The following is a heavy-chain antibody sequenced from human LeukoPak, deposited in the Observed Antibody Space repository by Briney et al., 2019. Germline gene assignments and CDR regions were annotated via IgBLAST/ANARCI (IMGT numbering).Heavy chain of an antibody. CDR1: GFTFNNYA. CDR2: ISGTGGST. J-gene: IGHJ4*02. V-gene: IGHV3-23*01. CDR3: TAGYYSDSGVYYSTFAY. Sequence: GGSLRLSCAASGFTFNNYAMSWVRQAPGKGLEWVSSISGTGGSTYYANSVKGRFTISRDNSKNSLYLQMNSLRDEDTAVYYCTAGYYSDSGVYYSTFAYWGQGTLVTVSS. D-gene: IGHD3-22*01.